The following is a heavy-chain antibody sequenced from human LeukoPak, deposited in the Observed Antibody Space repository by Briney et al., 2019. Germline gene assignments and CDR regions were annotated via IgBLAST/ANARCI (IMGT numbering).Heavy chain of an antibody. J-gene: IGHJ4*02. CDR1: GFTFSSNA. CDR3: TKDAPRGPVYYFDI. CDR2: ISGSAGGT. Sequence: PGQSLRLTCAASGFTFSSNAMSWDRQARGKGLDLLPGISGSAGGTYYADSVKGRFTIFRDNSKDTLYLQMNSLRVEDTALKYCTKDAPRGPVYYFDIWGQGTLVTVSS. D-gene: IGHD3-16*01. V-gene: IGHV3-23*01.